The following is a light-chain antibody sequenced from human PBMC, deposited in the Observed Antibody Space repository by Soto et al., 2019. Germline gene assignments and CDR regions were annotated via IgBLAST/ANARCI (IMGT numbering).Light chain of an antibody. CDR2: GSF. CDR3: QQFNQWPLT. CDR1: QSVYSN. V-gene: IGKV3-15*01. Sequence: EIVMTQSPATLSVSPGERVTLSCRASQSVYSNLAWYQQKPGQAPRLLIHGSFTRATGIPARFSGSGSGTEFTLNISSLQSEDFAVYYCQQFNQWPLTFGGGTKVEIK. J-gene: IGKJ4*01.